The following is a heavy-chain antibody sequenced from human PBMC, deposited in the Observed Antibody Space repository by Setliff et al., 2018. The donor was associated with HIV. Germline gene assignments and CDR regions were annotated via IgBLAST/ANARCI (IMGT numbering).Heavy chain of an antibody. CDR1: GGSISSGSYY. Sequence: SETLSLTCTVSGGSISSGSYYWSWIRQPAGKGLEWIGHIYTSGSTNYNPSLKSRVTISVNTSKNQFSLKLSSVTAADTAVYYCARLRGSAYAKARFFDYWGQGTLVTVSS. V-gene: IGHV4-61*09. CDR2: IYTSGST. D-gene: IGHD2-8*01. CDR3: ARLRGSAYAKARFFDY. J-gene: IGHJ4*02.